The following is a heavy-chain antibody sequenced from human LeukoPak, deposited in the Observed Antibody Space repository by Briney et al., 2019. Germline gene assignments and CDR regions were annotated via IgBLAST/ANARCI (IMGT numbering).Heavy chain of an antibody. CDR3: ARGTGPRLGYYYMDV. CDR1: GGSFSGYY. V-gene: IGHV4-34*01. CDR2: INPSGST. J-gene: IGHJ6*03. Sequence: SETLSLTCAVYGGSFSGYYWSWIRQPPGKGLEWIGEINPSGSTNYNPSPKSRVTISVDTSKNQFSLKLSSVAAADTAVYYCARGTGPRLGYYYMDVWGKGTTVTVSS. D-gene: IGHD1-14*01.